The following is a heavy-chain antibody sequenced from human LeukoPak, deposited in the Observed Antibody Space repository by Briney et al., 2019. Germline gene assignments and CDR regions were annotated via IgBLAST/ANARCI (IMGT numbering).Heavy chain of an antibody. J-gene: IGHJ3*02. D-gene: IGHD6-19*01. CDR1: GGSISSYY. CDR3: ARDLSPGWCNAFDI. V-gene: IGHV4-4*07. Sequence: SETLSLTCTVSGGSISSYYWSWIRQPAGKGLEWIGRIYTSGSTNYNPSLKSRVTMSVDTSKNQFSLKLSSVTAADTAVYYCARDLSPGWCNAFDIWGQGTMVTVSS. CDR2: IYTSGST.